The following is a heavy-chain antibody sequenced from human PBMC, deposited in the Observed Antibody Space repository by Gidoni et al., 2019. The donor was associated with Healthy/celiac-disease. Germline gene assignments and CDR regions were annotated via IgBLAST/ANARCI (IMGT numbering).Heavy chain of an antibody. CDR3: AHSSSWYVVAFAI. D-gene: IGHD6-13*01. V-gene: IGHV3-48*01. CDR2: MSSSSSTI. Sequence: EVELVGSGGGLVQLGGSGRGSCHASGFPFRSYSMNWVRQAPGSGLGWVSFMSSSSSTIYYADSVKGRFTISRDNAKNSLYLQMNSLRAEDTAVYYCAHSSSWYVVAFAIWGQGTMVTVSS. J-gene: IGHJ3*02. CDR1: GFPFRSYS.